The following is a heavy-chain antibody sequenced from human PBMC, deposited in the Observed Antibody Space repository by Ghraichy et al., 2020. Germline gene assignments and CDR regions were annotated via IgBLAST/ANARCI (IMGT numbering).Heavy chain of an antibody. V-gene: IGHV4-59*01. Sequence: SETLSLTCTVSGGSISSYYWSWIRQPPGKGLEWIGYIYYSGSTNYNPSLKSRVTISVDTSKNQFSLKLSSVTAADTAVYYCARDVGQPGAFDILGQGTMVTVSS. D-gene: IGHD1-26*01. CDR1: GGSISSYY. CDR3: ARDVGQPGAFDI. J-gene: IGHJ3*02. CDR2: IYYSGST.